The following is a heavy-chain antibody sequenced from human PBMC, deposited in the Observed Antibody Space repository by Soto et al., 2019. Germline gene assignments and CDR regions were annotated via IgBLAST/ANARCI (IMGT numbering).Heavy chain of an antibody. D-gene: IGHD3-10*01. Sequence: SETLSLACAVYGGSFSGYYWSWIRQPPGKGLELIGEINHSGSTNYNPSLKSRVTISVDTSKNQFSLKLSSVTAADTAVYYCARGRVLLLFGELRAGYYYCEMDVWGQGTTVTVSS. CDR2: INHSGST. J-gene: IGHJ6*02. V-gene: IGHV4-34*01. CDR1: GGSFSGYY. CDR3: ARGRVLLLFGELRAGYYYCEMDV.